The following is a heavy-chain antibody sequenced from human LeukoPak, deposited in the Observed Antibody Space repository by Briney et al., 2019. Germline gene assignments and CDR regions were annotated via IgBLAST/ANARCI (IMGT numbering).Heavy chain of an antibody. CDR1: GFTFSTYA. Sequence: PGGSLRLSCAASGFTFSTYAMNWVRQAPGKGLEWVSSISSSGSYIHYADPVKGRFTISRDNAKKSLYLQMNSLRAEDTAVYYCAREMDPLSRFGVFIRIIDYWGQGTLVTVSS. D-gene: IGHD3-3*01. CDR3: AREMDPLSRFGVFIRIIDY. J-gene: IGHJ4*02. CDR2: ISSSGSYI. V-gene: IGHV3-21*01.